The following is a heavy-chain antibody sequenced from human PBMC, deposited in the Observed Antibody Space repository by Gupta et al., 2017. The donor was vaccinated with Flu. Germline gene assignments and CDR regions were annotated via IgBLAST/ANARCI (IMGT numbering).Heavy chain of an antibody. J-gene: IGHJ4*02. V-gene: IGHV3-74*01. CDR1: GFSLSSYW. CDR3: TRGESG. D-gene: IGHD3-3*01. Sequence: ELQLVESGGGLVQPGGSLRLSCAASGFSLSSYWMHWVRQAPGKRLVWVSRINAAGSNTYYADSVKGRFSTSRDNAKNAIYLEMNSLGAEDTGGYYCTRGESGWGQGTLVTVSS. CDR2: INAAGSNT.